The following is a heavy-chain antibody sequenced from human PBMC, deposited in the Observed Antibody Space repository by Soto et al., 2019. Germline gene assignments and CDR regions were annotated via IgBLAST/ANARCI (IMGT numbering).Heavy chain of an antibody. CDR1: GFTFSMYS. D-gene: IGHD3-22*01. CDR3: ASSGGYYDSSGAMDV. CDR2: ISSSSSYI. Sequence: GGSLRLSCAASGFTFSMYSVNWVRQVPGKGLEWVSSISSSSSYIYYADSVKGRFTISRDNAKNSLYLQMNSLRAEDTAVYYCASSGGYYDSSGAMDVWGQGTSVTVSS. J-gene: IGHJ6*02. V-gene: IGHV3-21*01.